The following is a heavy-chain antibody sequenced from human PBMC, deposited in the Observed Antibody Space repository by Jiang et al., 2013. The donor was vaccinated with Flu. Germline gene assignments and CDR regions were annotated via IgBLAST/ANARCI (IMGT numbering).Heavy chain of an antibody. CDR3: AKAGAEGPDNFDY. Sequence: LLKPSETLSLTCAVYGGSFSASYWSWIRQSPGKGLEWIGEINPSGGTKYNPSLKSRVTMPVDKSKNQMSLELMSVTAADTAVYYCAKAGAEGPDNFDYWGHGTLVTVSS. V-gene: IGHV4-34*01. CDR1: GGSFSASY. D-gene: IGHD1-1*01. J-gene: IGHJ4*01. CDR2: INPSGGT.